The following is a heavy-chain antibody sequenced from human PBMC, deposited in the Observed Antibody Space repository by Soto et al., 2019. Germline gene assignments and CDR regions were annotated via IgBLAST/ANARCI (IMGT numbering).Heavy chain of an antibody. CDR1: GITFTTYG. CDR3: AKEMYPRTVLDSSSPWGDY. Sequence: QVQLVQSGGGVIQPGKSLRLSCAASGITFTTYGVHWVRQTPGKGLEWVAVVSYDGSHKYYADSVKGRFTISRDDSKNTLYLQMNSLRVEDTAVYYCAKEMYPRTVLDSSSPWGDYWGQGTLVTVSS. CDR2: VSYDGSHK. D-gene: IGHD6-6*01. J-gene: IGHJ4*02. V-gene: IGHV3-30*18.